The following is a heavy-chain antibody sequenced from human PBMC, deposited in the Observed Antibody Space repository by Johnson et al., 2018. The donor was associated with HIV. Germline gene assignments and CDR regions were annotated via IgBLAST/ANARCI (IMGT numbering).Heavy chain of an antibody. CDR3: ARDLTYYNFWSGYWGDAFDI. Sequence: VQLVESGGGLVQSGGSLRLSCAASGFTFSSYVMSWVRQAPGKGLEWVSSITGSGGSTDYADSVKGRFTISSDNSKNTLYLQMNRLSTEDTAVYYCARDLTYYNFWSGYWGDAFDIWGQGTMVTVSS. V-gene: IGHV3-23*04. CDR1: GFTFSSYV. CDR2: ITGSGGST. D-gene: IGHD3-3*01. J-gene: IGHJ3*02.